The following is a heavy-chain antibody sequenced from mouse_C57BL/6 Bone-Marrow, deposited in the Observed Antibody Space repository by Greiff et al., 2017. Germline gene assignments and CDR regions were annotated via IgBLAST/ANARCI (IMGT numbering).Heavy chain of an antibody. D-gene: IGHD2-2*01. CDR3: ARGGTMVTTGFAY. CDR2: ISYDGSN. Sequence: EVKVEESGPGLVKPSQSLSLTCSVTGYSITSGYYWNWIRQFPGNKLEWMGYISYDGSNNYNPSLKNRISITRDTSKNQFFLKLNSVTTEDTATYYCARGGTMVTTGFAYWGQGTLVTVSA. V-gene: IGHV3-6*01. J-gene: IGHJ3*01. CDR1: GYSITSGYY.